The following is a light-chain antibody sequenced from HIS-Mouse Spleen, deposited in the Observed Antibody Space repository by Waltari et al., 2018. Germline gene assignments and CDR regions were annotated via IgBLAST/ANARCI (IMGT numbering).Light chain of an antibody. CDR2: DVS. CDR3: CSYAGSYSYV. Sequence: QSALTQPRSVSGSPGQSVTTSCTGTSSDVGGYNYVYWYQQHPGKAPKLMIYDVSKRPSGVPDRFSGSKSGNTASLTISGLQAEDEADYYCCSYAGSYSYVFGTGTKVTVL. V-gene: IGLV2-11*01. J-gene: IGLJ1*01. CDR1: SSDVGGYNY.